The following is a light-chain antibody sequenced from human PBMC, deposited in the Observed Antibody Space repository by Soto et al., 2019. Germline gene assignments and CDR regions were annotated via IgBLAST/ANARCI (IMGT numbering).Light chain of an antibody. CDR3: VSWDDALRGHV. J-gene: IGLJ1*01. CDR2: SNH. V-gene: IGLV1-47*02. Sequence: QSVLTQPPSASGTPGQMDTISCSGSSLNIGGNTVSWFQHLPGAPPKLLIHSNHKRPSGVPDRFSGPKSGTSASLAIRGLRSEDEADYYCVSWDDALRGHVFGTGTKLTVL. CDR1: SLNIGGNT.